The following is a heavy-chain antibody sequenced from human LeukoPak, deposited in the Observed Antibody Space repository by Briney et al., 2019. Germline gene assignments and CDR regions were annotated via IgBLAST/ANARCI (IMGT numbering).Heavy chain of an antibody. V-gene: IGHV3-23*01. CDR3: AKVPSRGIVVVPAANSDYFDY. Sequence: PGGSLRLSCAASGFTFSSYAMSWVRQAPGKGLEWVSAISGSGGSTYYADSVKGRFTISRDNSKNTLYLQMNSLRAEDTAVYYCAKVPSRGIVVVPAANSDYFDYWGQGTLVTVSS. CDR1: GFTFSSYA. J-gene: IGHJ4*02. CDR2: ISGSGGST. D-gene: IGHD2-2*01.